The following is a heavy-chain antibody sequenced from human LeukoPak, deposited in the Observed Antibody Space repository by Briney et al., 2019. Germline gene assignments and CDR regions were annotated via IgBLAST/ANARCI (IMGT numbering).Heavy chain of an antibody. Sequence: ASVKVSCKASGYTFTSYDINWVRQATGQGLEWMGWMNPTSGNTGYAQKFQGRVTMARNTSISTAYMELSNLRSEDTAVYYCWAVLGAFEIWGQGTMVTVSS. J-gene: IGHJ3*02. D-gene: IGHD6-19*01. CDR1: GYTFTSYD. CDR2: MNPTSGNT. V-gene: IGHV1-8*01. CDR3: WAVLGAFEI.